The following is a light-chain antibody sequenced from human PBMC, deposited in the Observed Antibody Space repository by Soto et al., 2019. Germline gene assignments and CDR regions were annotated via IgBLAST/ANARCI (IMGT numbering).Light chain of an antibody. V-gene: IGKV3-20*01. CDR2: GAS. Sequence: EIVLTQSPGTLSVSPGERATLSCRASQSLRSSSLAWYQQRLGQAPRLLIYGASRRATGIPDRFSGSGSGTDFTLTISRLEPEDFAVYYCQLYGSSPLTSGGGTKVEIK. CDR3: QLYGSSPLT. J-gene: IGKJ4*01. CDR1: QSLRSSS.